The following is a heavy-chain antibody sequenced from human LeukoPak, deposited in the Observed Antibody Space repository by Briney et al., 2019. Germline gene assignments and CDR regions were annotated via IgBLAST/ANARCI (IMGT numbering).Heavy chain of an antibody. V-gene: IGHV3-64*01. CDR3: ARGIYVPDDAFDI. D-gene: IGHD5-12*01. J-gene: IGHJ3*02. CDR1: GFTFSSYA. CDR2: ISSNGGST. Sequence: PGGSLRLSCAASGFTFSSYAMHWVRQAPGKGLEYVSAISSNGGSTYYANSVKGRFTISRDNSKNTLYLQMGSLRAEDMAVYYCARGIYVPDDAFDIWGQGTMVTVSS.